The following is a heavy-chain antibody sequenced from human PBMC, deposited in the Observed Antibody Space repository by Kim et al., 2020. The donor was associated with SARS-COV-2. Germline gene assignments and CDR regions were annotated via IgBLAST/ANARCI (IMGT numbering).Heavy chain of an antibody. CDR1: GYIFSNHW. Sequence: GESLKISCKGSGYIFSNHWIGWVRQMPGKGLEWMGIIYPGDSETRYSPSFQGQVTISADKSISTAYLQWSSLKASDTAMYYCARQEGSYSSGWYVWGQGTLVTVSS. CDR2: IYPGDSET. J-gene: IGHJ4*02. CDR3: ARQEGSYSSGWYV. V-gene: IGHV5-51*01. D-gene: IGHD6-19*01.